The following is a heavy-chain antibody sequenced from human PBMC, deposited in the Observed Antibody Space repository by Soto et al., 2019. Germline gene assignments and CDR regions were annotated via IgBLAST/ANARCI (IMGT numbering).Heavy chain of an antibody. CDR2: IYYSGST. Sequence: SETLSLTCTVSGGSISSGGYYWSWIRQHPGKGLEWIGYIYYSGSTYYNPSLKSRATISVDTSKNQFSLKLSSVTAADTAVYYCATYDSSDYYSGSPIGWFDPWGQGTLVTVSS. CDR1: GGSISSGGYY. D-gene: IGHD3-22*01. V-gene: IGHV4-31*03. CDR3: ATYDSSDYYSGSPIGWFDP. J-gene: IGHJ5*02.